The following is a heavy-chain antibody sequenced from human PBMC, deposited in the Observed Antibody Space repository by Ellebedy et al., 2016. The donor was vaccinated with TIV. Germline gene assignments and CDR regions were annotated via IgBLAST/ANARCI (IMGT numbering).Heavy chain of an antibody. CDR1: GFTFDDYA. D-gene: IGHD1-26*01. CDR2: ISWNSGSI. V-gene: IGHV3-9*01. CDR3: AKDKGSYLYWYFDL. Sequence: SLKISXAASGFTFDDYAMHWVRQAPGKGLEWVSGISWNSGSIGYADSVKGRFTISRDNAKNSLYLQMNSLRAEDTALYYCAKDKGSYLYWYFDLWGRGTLVTVSS. J-gene: IGHJ2*01.